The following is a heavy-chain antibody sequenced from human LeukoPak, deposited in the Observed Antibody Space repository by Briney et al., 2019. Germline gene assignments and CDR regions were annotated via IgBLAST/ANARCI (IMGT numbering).Heavy chain of an antibody. CDR3: ARGGGSYGFEP. J-gene: IGHJ4*02. CDR1: GGSISSSSYY. CDR2: IYYSGST. V-gene: IGHV4-39*07. D-gene: IGHD1-26*01. Sequence: SETLSLTCAVSGGSISSSSYYWGWIRQPPGKGLEWIGSIYYSGSTYYNPSLKSRVTISVDTSKNQFSLKLSSVTAADTAVYYCARGGGSYGFEPWGQGTLVTVSS.